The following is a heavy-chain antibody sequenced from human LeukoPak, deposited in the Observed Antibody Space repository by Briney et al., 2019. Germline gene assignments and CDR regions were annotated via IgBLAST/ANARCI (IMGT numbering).Heavy chain of an antibody. V-gene: IGHV5-51*01. Sequence: GESLKISCKGSGYTFTNYWIGWVRQMPGKGLEWMGLIYPGDSDTRYSPSFQGQVTISADKSVNTAYLQWSSLKASDTAMYYCARLSGRVVCSAGSCYIDSWGQGTLVTVSS. D-gene: IGHD2-15*01. CDR1: GYTFTNYW. CDR3: ARLSGRVVCSAGSCYIDS. J-gene: IGHJ4*02. CDR2: IYPGDSDT.